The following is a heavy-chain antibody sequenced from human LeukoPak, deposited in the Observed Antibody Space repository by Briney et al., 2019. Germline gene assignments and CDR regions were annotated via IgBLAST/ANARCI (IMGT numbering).Heavy chain of an antibody. CDR3: ATSFRLGGRIDY. Sequence: ASVKVSCKVSGYTLTELSMHWLRQAPGKGLEWMGGFDPEDGETIYAQKFQGRVTMTEDTSTDTAYMELNSLRSEDTAVYYCATSFRLGGRIDYWGQGTLVTVSS. CDR2: FDPEDGET. CDR1: GYTLTELS. J-gene: IGHJ4*02. D-gene: IGHD6-25*01. V-gene: IGHV1-24*01.